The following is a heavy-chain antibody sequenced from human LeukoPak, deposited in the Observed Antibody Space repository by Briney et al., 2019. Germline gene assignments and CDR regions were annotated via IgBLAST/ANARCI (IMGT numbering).Heavy chain of an antibody. V-gene: IGHV4-4*02. CDR2: IYHSGST. Sequence: PSGTLSLTCAVSGGSISSSNWWSWVRQPPGKGLEWIGEIYHSGSTNYNPSLKSRVTISVDKSKNQFSLKLSSVTAADTAVYYCARAGTYYYGSGSYYLFDYWGQGTLVTVSS. J-gene: IGHJ4*02. D-gene: IGHD3-10*01. CDR1: GGSISSSNW. CDR3: ARAGTYYYGSGSYYLFDY.